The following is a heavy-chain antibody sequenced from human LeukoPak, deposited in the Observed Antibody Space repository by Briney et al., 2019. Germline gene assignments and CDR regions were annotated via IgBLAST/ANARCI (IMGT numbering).Heavy chain of an antibody. CDR3: ARGQFQRDY. CDR1: GVSFSGYF. Sequence: PSETLSLTCAVYGVSFSGYFWTWIRQPPGKGLEWIGEINHSRRTNYNPSLMSRVTISVDTSKNQFSLNLRSVTAADTAVYYCARGQFQRDYWGQGTLVTVSS. D-gene: IGHD6-25*01. J-gene: IGHJ4*02. V-gene: IGHV4-34*01. CDR2: INHSRRT.